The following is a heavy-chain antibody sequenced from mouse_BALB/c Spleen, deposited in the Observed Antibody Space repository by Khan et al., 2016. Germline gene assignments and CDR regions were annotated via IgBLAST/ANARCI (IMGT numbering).Heavy chain of an antibody. CDR2: ISSGGRYT. Sequence: EVELVESGGGLVKPGGSLKLSCAASGFTFSSSAMSWIRQTPEKRLEWVATISSGGRYTYYPDSVKGRFTISRDNVRNTLFLQMSSLRSEDTAMYYCVRDFYGHGWYFDVWGAGTTVTVSS. CDR3: VRDFYGHGWYFDV. D-gene: IGHD1-1*02. CDR1: GFTFSSSA. V-gene: IGHV5-9-3*01. J-gene: IGHJ1*01.